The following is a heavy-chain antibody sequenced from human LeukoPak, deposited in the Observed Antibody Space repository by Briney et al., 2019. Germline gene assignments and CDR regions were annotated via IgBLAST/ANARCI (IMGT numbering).Heavy chain of an antibody. J-gene: IGHJ4*02. Sequence: SETLSLTCTVSGDSISSSSYYWGWVRQPPGRGLEWIGSIYFSGTTYYNPSLKSRVTISVDTSKNQFSLKLSSVTAADTAVYYCARGLQLVPDYFDYWGQGTLVTVSS. D-gene: IGHD6-13*01. CDR1: GDSISSSSYY. CDR3: ARGLQLVPDYFDY. CDR2: IYFSGTT. V-gene: IGHV4-39*01.